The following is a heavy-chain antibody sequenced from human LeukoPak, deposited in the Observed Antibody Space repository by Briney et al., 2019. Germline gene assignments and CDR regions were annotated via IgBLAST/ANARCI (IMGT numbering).Heavy chain of an antibody. J-gene: IGHJ6*03. D-gene: IGHD2/OR15-2a*01. V-gene: IGHV3-9*01. CDR1: GFTFDDYA. Sequence: PGGSLRLSCAASGFTFDDYAMHWVRQAPGKGLEWVSGISWNSGTIGYADSVKGRFTISRDNGKKSLFLQMNSLRVEDTAVYYCAKGSKTVLFTRDHYMDVWGKGTTVTISS. CDR2: ISWNSGTI. CDR3: AKGSKTVLFTRDHYMDV.